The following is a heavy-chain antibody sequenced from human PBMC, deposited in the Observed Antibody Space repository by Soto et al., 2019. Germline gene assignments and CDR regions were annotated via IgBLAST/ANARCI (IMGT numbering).Heavy chain of an antibody. J-gene: IGHJ5*02. V-gene: IGHV4-31*03. CDR1: GGSISSGGYY. CDR2: IYYSGST. D-gene: IGHD3-10*01. Sequence: SETLSLTCTVSGGSISSGGYYWSWIRQHPGKGLEWIGYIYYSGSTYYNPSLKSRVTISVDTSKNQFSLKLSSVTAADTAVYYCARGHITMPISTKRNSEFDWFDPWGQGTLVTVSS. CDR3: ARGHITMPISTKRNSEFDWFDP.